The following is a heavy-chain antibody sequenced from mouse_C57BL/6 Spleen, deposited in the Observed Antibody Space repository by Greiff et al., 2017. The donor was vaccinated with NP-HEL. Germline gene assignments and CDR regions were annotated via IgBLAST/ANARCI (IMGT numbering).Heavy chain of an antibody. V-gene: IGHV1-81*01. D-gene: IGHD2-1*01. J-gene: IGHJ1*03. CDR2: IYPRSGNT. CDR1: GYTFTSYG. Sequence: VQLQQSGAELARPGASVKLSCKASGYTFTSYGISWVKQRTGQGLEWIGEIYPRSGNTYYNEKFKGKATLTADKSSSTAYMELRSLTSEDSAVYFCARENGNYRYFDVWGTGTTVTVSS. CDR3: ARENGNYRYFDV.